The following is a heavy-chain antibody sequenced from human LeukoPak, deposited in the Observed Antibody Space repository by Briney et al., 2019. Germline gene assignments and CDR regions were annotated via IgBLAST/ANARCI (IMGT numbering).Heavy chain of an antibody. CDR1: GFTFSDYY. Sequence: GGSLRLSCAASGFTFSDYYMSWIRQAPGKGLEWVSYISSSGSTIYYADSVKGRFTTSRDNAKNSLYLQMNSLRAEDTAVYYCASSPVRGYGVFDYWGQGTLVTVSS. CDR3: ASSPVRGYGVFDY. D-gene: IGHD3-22*01. V-gene: IGHV3-11*01. J-gene: IGHJ4*02. CDR2: ISSSGSTI.